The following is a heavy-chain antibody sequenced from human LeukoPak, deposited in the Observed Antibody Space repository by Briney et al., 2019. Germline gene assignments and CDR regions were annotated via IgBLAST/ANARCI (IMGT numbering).Heavy chain of an antibody. Sequence: SETLSLTCTVSGDSVISGDYRWTWIRQPPGKGLEWTGYIYYSGSTYYNPSLKSRVTISVDTSKNQFSLKLSSVTAADTAVYYCARDGSEYYDSSGLDPWGQGTLVTVSS. CDR3: ARDGSEYYDSSGLDP. V-gene: IGHV4-30-4*01. J-gene: IGHJ5*02. CDR2: IYYSGST. CDR1: GDSVISGDYR. D-gene: IGHD3-22*01.